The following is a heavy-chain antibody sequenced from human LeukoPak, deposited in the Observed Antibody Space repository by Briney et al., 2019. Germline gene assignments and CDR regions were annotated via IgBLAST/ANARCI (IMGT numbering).Heavy chain of an antibody. CDR3: ARGRSVLVLDIVVVPAAIAYYYYGMDV. J-gene: IGHJ6*02. D-gene: IGHD2-2*03. Sequence: PSETLSLTCAVYGGSFSGYYWSWIRQPPGKGLEWIGEINHSGSTNYNPSLKSRVTISVDTSKNQFSLKLSSVTAADTAVYYCARGRSVLVLDIVVVPAAIAYYYYGMDVWGQGTTVTVSS. CDR1: GGSFSGYY. V-gene: IGHV4-34*01. CDR2: INHSGST.